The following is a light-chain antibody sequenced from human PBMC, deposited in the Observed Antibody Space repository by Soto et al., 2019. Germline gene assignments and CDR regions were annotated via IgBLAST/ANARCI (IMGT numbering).Light chain of an antibody. CDR1: SSDVGAYNY. CDR2: EVN. CDR3: SSFAANPV. V-gene: IGLV2-8*01. Sequence: QSALTQPPSASGSPGQSVAISCTGTSSDVGAYNYVSWYQQHPGKAPKLMISEVNKRPSGVPDRFSGSKSGNTASLTVSGLQAADEADYYCSSFAANPVFGGGTKLTVL. J-gene: IGLJ3*02.